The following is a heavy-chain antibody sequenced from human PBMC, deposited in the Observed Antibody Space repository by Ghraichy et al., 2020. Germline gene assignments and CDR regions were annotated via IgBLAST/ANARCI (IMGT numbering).Heavy chain of an antibody. V-gene: IGHV1-46*03. Sequence: ASVKVSCKASGYTFTSYYMHWVRQAPGQGLEWMGIINPSGGSTSYAQKFQGRVTMTRDTSTSTVYMELSSLRSEDTAVYYCARDPVRFLEWLSKGGFDYWGQGTLVTVSS. J-gene: IGHJ4*02. CDR2: INPSGGST. D-gene: IGHD3-3*01. CDR1: GYTFTSYY. CDR3: ARDPVRFLEWLSKGGFDY.